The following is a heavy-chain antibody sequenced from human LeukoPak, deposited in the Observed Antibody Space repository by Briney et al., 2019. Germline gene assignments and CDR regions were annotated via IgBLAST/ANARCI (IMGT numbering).Heavy chain of an antibody. CDR1: GFTVSSNY. V-gene: IGHV3-53*01. J-gene: IGHJ4*02. CDR2: IYSGGST. D-gene: IGHD3-3*01. Sequence: GGSLRLSCAASGFTVSSNYMSWVRQAPGKGLEWVSVIYSGGSTYYADSVKGRFTISRDNSKNTLYLQMNSLRAEDTAVYYCARAPISITIFGVVSDYWGQGTLVTVSS. CDR3: ARAPISITIFGVVSDY.